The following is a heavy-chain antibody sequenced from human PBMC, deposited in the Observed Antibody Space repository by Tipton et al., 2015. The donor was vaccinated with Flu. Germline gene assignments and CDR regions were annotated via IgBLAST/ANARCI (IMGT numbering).Heavy chain of an antibody. CDR1: AYGFTSYW. CDR2: IYPGDSDT. V-gene: IGHV5-51*01. Sequence: VQLVQSGAEVKKPGESLKMSCKDSAYGFTSYWIGWVRQMPGKGLDWMGIIYPGDSDTRYSPSFQGQVTISADKSISTAYLQWSTLKASDTAMYYCVRASSSSWYAGTFDIWDQGTMVTVSS. CDR3: VRASSSSWYAGTFDI. J-gene: IGHJ3*02. D-gene: IGHD6-13*01.